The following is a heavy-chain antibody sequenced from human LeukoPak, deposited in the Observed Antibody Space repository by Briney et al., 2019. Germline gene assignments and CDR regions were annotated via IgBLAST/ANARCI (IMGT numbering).Heavy chain of an antibody. V-gene: IGHV4-59*01. CDR3: ARSLSTGPSAAGDAFYFYYGLDV. J-gene: IGHJ6*02. Sequence: SETLSLTCTISGGSISSYYWSWIRQPPGKGLEWIGYIYYSGSTNYNPSLKSRVTISVDTSKNLFSLKLSSVTAADTAVYYCARSLSTGPSAAGDAFYFYYGLDVWGQGTTVTVSS. D-gene: IGHD6-13*01. CDR1: GGSISSYY. CDR2: IYYSGST.